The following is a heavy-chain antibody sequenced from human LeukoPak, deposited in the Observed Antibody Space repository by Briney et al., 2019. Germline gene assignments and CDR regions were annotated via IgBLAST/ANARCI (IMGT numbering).Heavy chain of an antibody. D-gene: IGHD6-19*01. CDR1: GGSFSGYY. J-gene: IGHJ3*02. CDR2: INHSGST. Sequence: SETLSLTCAVYGGSFSGYYWSWIRQPPGKGLEWIGEINHSGSTNYNPSLKSRVTISVDTSKNQFSLKLSSVTAADTAVYYCAKKAQYGGYSSGYAFDIWGQGTMVTVSS. V-gene: IGHV4-34*01. CDR3: AKKAQYGGYSSGYAFDI.